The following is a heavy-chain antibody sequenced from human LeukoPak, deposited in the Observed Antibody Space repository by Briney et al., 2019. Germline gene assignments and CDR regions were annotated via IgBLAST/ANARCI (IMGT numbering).Heavy chain of an antibody. Sequence: PGGSLRLSCAASGFTVSSNYMSWVRQAPGKGLEWVSVIYSGGSTYYADSVKGRFTISRDNSKNTLYLQMNSLRAEDTAIYYCARRPRYCGGGSCYHLDYWGQGTLVTVSS. CDR2: IYSGGST. CDR3: ARRPRYCGGGSCYHLDY. CDR1: GFTVSSNY. J-gene: IGHJ4*02. D-gene: IGHD2-15*01. V-gene: IGHV3-53*01.